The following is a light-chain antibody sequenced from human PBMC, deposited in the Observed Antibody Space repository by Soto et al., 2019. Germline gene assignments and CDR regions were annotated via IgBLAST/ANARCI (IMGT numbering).Light chain of an antibody. CDR3: SSYTSTSTLL. Sequence: QSALTQPASVSGSPGQSITISCSGTSSDFGGYNSVSWYQQHPGKAPKLMIFDVSIRPSGVSNRFSGSKSGNTASLTISGLQAEDEADYYCSSYTSTSTLLFGGGTKLTVL. CDR1: SSDFGGYNS. J-gene: IGLJ2*01. CDR2: DVS. V-gene: IGLV2-14*01.